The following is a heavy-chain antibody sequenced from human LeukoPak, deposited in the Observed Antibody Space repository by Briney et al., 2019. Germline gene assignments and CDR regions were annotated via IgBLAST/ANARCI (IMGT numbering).Heavy chain of an antibody. J-gene: IGHJ4*02. V-gene: IGHV3-23*01. CDR3: AKALGDDITMIVVVTPFDY. Sequence: GGSLRLSCAASGFTFSSYAMGWVRQAPGKGLEWASAISGSGGSTYYADSVKGRFTISRDNSKNTLYLQMNSLRAEDTAVYYCAKALGDDITMIVVVTPFDYWGQGTLVTVSS. CDR1: GFTFSSYA. CDR2: ISGSGGST. D-gene: IGHD3-22*01.